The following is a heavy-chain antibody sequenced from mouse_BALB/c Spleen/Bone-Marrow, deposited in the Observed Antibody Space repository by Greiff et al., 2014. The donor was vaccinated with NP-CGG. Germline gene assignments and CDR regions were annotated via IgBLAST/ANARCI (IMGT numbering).Heavy chain of an antibody. D-gene: IGHD3-3*01. J-gene: IGHJ3*01. CDR3: ARSAELRRDSAWFAY. CDR1: GYDFTNSL. Sequence: VQLVESGADLVRPGASVKVSCKASGYDFTNSLIQWVKQGPGQGLEWIGMINPGSGGTNYNENFKGKATMTADRSSSTAYMQLSTVTPDDSAVYFCARSAELRRDSAWFAYWGQGTLVTVSA. V-gene: IGHV1-54*01. CDR2: INPGSGGT.